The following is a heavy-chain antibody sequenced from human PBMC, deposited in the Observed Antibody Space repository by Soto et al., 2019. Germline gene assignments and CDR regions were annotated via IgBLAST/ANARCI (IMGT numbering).Heavy chain of an antibody. CDR1: GFTFSSYA. J-gene: IGHJ4*02. CDR3: XXXGENSGSYSQYYFDY. V-gene: IGHV3-23*01. CDR2: ISGSGGST. D-gene: IGHD1-26*01. Sequence: GGSLRLSCAASGFTFSSYAMSWVRQAPGKGLEWVSAISGSGGSTYYADSVKGXXXXXXXXXXXXXXXXXXXXXXEDXXXXXXXXXGENSGSYSQYYFDYWGQGTLVTVSS.